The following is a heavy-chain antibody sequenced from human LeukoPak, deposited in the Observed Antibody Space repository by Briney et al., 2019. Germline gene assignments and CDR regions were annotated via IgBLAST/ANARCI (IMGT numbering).Heavy chain of an antibody. D-gene: IGHD3-10*01. J-gene: IGHJ3*02. CDR1: GYSISSGYY. Sequence: SETLSLACAVAGYSISSGYYWGWIRQPPGKGLEWIGSINHSGSTYYNPSLKGRVTIAVDTSKNQFSLKLSYVTAAGTAVYYWARKPGWGRGVIKGDAFDIWGQGTMVTVSS. CDR2: INHSGST. CDR3: ARKPGWGRGVIKGDAFDI. V-gene: IGHV4-38-2*01.